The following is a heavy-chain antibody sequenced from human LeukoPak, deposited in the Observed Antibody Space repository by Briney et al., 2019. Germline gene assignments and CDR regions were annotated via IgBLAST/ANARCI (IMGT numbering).Heavy chain of an antibody. CDR3: AKDEEGAVASDY. J-gene: IGHJ4*02. Sequence: PGGSLRLSCAASGFIFSSYSMNWVRQAPGKGLEWVSYISSSSSKYYADSVKGRFTISRDNAKNSLYLQMNSLRAEDTVVYYCAKDEEGAVASDYWGQGTLVTVSS. CDR2: ISSSSSK. D-gene: IGHD6-19*01. V-gene: IGHV3-48*01. CDR1: GFIFSSYS.